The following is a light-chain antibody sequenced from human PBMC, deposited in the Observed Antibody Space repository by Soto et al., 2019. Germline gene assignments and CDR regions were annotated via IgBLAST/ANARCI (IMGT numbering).Light chain of an antibody. V-gene: IGLV2-11*01. CDR2: DVS. Sequence: QSALTQPPSVSGSPGQSVTISCTGTRSDVGDYDYVSWYLQHPGTAPKLLISDVSRRHSGVPDRFSGSKSGNTASLTISGLQVDDEGDYYCCSYAGTSTYVFVTGTKLTVL. CDR3: CSYAGTSTYV. J-gene: IGLJ1*01. CDR1: RSDVGDYDY.